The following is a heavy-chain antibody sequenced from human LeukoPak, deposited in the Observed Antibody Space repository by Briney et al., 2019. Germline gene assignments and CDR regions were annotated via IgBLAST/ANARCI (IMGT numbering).Heavy chain of an antibody. Sequence: GASVTVSCKASGYTFTGYYMHWVRQAPGQGLEWMGWINPKSGATTYAQKFQDRVTLTRDTSINTAYMDLSGLTSDDTAVFYCAKGATEGYYYYYGLDVWGQGTTVTVSS. CDR1: GYTFTGYY. J-gene: IGHJ6*02. CDR2: INPKSGAT. CDR3: AKGATEGYYYYYGLDV. V-gene: IGHV1-2*02.